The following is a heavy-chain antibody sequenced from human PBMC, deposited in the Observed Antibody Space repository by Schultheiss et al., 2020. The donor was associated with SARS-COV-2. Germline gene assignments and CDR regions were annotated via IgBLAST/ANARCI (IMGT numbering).Heavy chain of an antibody. Sequence: SETLSLTCAVSGYSISSGYYWGWIRQPPGKGLEWIGGIYHSGSTYYNPSLKSRVTISVDTSKNQFSLKLSSVTAADTAVYYCARLRLGWFDPWGQGTLVTVSS. CDR1: GYSISSGYY. J-gene: IGHJ5*02. CDR3: ARLRLGWFDP. D-gene: IGHD3-16*01. V-gene: IGHV4-38-2*01. CDR2: IYHSGST.